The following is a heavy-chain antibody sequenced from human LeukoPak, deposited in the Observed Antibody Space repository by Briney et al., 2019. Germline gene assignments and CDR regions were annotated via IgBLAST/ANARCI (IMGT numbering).Heavy chain of an antibody. CDR3: ARGGYSYGEQDY. CDR1: GGSISSYS. D-gene: IGHD5-18*01. V-gene: IGHV4-4*07. CDR2: IYTSGST. J-gene: IGHJ4*02. Sequence: SETLSLTCTVSGGSISSYSWSWIRQPAGKGLEWIGRIYTSGSTNYNASLKSRVTMSVDTSKNQFSLKLSSVTAADTAVYYCARGGYSYGEQDYWGQGTLVTVSS.